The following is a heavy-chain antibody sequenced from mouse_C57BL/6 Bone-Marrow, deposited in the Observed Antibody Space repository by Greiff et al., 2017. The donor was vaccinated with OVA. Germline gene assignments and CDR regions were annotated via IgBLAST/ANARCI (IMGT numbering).Heavy chain of an antibody. V-gene: IGHV1-55*01. CDR2: ISPCSGSP. J-gene: IGHJ2*01. CDR1: FSPFPLSL. Sequence: SFSPFPLSLLTCLQPRPGPGLEWIGAISPCSGSPNYTDKFTSKATLTVDTSSSTAYMQLSSLTSEDSAVYYCARSHQHIDYWGQGTTLTVSS. CDR3: ARSHQHIDY.